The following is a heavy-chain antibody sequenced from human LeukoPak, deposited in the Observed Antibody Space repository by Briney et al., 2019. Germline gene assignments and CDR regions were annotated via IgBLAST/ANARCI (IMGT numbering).Heavy chain of an antibody. V-gene: IGHV4-39*01. CDR1: GGSISSSSYY. CDR3: ARPPRVYGKLYDAFDI. D-gene: IGHD3-10*01. J-gene: IGHJ3*02. CDR2: IYYSGST. Sequence: SETLSLTCTVSGGSISSSSYYWVWIRQPPGKGLEWIGSIYYSGSTYYNPSLKSRVTISVDTSQNQFSLKLSSVTAADTAVYYCARPPRVYGKLYDAFDIWGQGTMVTVSS.